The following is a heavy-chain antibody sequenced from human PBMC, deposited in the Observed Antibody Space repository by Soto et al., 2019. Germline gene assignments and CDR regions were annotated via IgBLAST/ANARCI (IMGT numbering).Heavy chain of an antibody. V-gene: IGHV4-30-4*01. CDR2: IYYSGST. CDR3: ARSGPLYDSTGFYWYFDL. CDR1: GGSTSSGDYY. Sequence: SETLSLTCTVSGGSTSSGDYYWSWIRQPPGKGLEWIGYIYYSGSTYYNPSLKSRITISVDTSKNQFSLKLSSVTAADTAVYYCARSGPLYDSTGFYWYFDLWGRGTLVTVPS. J-gene: IGHJ2*01. D-gene: IGHD3-22*01.